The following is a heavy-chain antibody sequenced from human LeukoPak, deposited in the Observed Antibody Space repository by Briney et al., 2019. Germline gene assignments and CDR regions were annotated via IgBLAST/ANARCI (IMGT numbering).Heavy chain of an antibody. CDR2: IFGSGGSA. V-gene: IGHV3-23*01. CDR3: AKTTTGYSSGRYPGWPVDY. CDR1: GFTFSSYA. J-gene: IGHJ4*02. Sequence: GGSLRLSCAASGFTFSSYAMSWVRQAPGKGLEWVSGIFGSGGSAHYADSVKGRFTISRDNSKNTVYLQMNSLRAEDTAVYYCAKTTTGYSSGRYPGWPVDYWGQGALVTVSS. D-gene: IGHD6-19*01.